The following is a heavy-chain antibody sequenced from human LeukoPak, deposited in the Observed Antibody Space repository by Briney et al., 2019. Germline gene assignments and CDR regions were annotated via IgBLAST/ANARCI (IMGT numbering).Heavy chain of an antibody. Sequence: PGGSLRLSCAASGFTFSSYGMHWVRQAPGKGLEWVAVISHDGSDSHYADSVKGGFTISRDNSKNTVYLQMSRLRPEDTAVYFCAKELYFGSGSYPDYWGQGTLVRVSS. J-gene: IGHJ4*02. D-gene: IGHD3-10*01. CDR2: ISHDGSDS. CDR3: AKELYFGSGSYPDY. V-gene: IGHV3-30*18. CDR1: GFTFSSYG.